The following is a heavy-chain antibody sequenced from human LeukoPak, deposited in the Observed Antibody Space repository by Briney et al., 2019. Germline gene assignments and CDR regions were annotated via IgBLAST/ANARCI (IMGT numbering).Heavy chain of an antibody. V-gene: IGHV3-21*01. Sequence: GGSLRLSCAASGFTFSSYSMNWVRQAPGKGLEWVSSISSSSSYIYYADSVKGRFTISRDNAKNSLYLQMNSLRAEDTAVYYCAREASSSWYPATMVTATLDYWGQGTLVTVSS. J-gene: IGHJ4*02. CDR3: AREASSSWYPATMVTATLDY. CDR1: GFTFSSYS. CDR2: ISSSSSYI. D-gene: IGHD6-13*01.